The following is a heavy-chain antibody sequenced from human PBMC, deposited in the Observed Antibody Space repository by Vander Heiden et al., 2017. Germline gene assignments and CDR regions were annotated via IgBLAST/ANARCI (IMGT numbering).Heavy chain of an antibody. CDR2: ISWNSGSI. V-gene: IGHV3-9*01. Sequence: VQLLGSGGGLVQPRRSLRLSCAASGFTFDAYAMHWVRQAPGKGLEWVSGISWNSGSIGYADSVKGRFTISRDNAKNSLYLKMNSLRAEDTALYYCAKDKGWQLEKNDAFDIWGQGTMVTVSS. D-gene: IGHD6-6*01. J-gene: IGHJ3*02. CDR1: GFTFDAYA. CDR3: AKDKGWQLEKNDAFDI.